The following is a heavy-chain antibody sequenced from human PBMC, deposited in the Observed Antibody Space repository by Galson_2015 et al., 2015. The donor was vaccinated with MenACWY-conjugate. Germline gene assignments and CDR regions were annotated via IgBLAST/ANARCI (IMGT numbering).Heavy chain of an antibody. CDR2: SYWDDDK. D-gene: IGHD2-2*01. J-gene: IGHJ3*01. Sequence: PALVMPPQPLTLPCTFSGVSLRTGRGGVGWIRQPPGQALEWLSLSYWDDDKRYSPSLKSRLTITKDTSKNQVVLSMTNMDPVDTATYYCAHSPYCSTTSCYAARAFDVWGQGTVVTVSS. CDR3: AHSPYCSTTSCYAARAFDV. CDR1: GVSLRTGRGG. V-gene: IGHV2-5*02.